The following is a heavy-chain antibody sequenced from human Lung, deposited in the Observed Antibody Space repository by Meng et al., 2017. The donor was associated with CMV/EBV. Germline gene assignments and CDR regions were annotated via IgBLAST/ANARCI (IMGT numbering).Heavy chain of an antibody. D-gene: IGHD5-18*01. CDR3: ARAGYSDAPAPVE. CDR1: GYTFNSYG. CDR2: ISAYNGNT. J-gene: IGHJ4*02. Sequence: SVKVSXKASGYTFNSYGISWVRQAPGQGLEWVGWISAYNGNTNFAEQFKGRVTMTTDTSTTTAYLELRSLRSDDTAVYYCARAGYSDAPAPVEWGQGTXVTVSS. V-gene: IGHV1-18*01.